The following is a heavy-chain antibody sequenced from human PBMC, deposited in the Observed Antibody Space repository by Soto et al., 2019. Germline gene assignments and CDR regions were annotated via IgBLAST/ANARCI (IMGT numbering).Heavy chain of an antibody. CDR2: ISGSGGST. J-gene: IGHJ5*02. CDR1: GFTFSSYA. V-gene: IGHV3-23*01. Sequence: EVQLLESGGGLVQPGGSLRLSCAASGFTFSSYAMSWVRQAPGKGLEWVSAISGSGGSTYYADSVKGRFTISRDNSKNTLYLQMNSLRAEDTDVYYFANEQQWRVLNTGFYPWGQGTLVSVSS. CDR3: ANEQQWRVLNTGFYP. D-gene: IGHD6-19*01.